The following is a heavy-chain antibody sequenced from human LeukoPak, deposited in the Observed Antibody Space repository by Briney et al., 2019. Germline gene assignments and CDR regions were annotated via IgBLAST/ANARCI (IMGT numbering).Heavy chain of an antibody. Sequence: GGSLRLSCAASGFTFSSYSMNRVRQAPGKGLEWVSSISSSSSYIYYADSVKGRFTISRDNAKNSLYLQMNSLRAEDTAVYYCARDDSSGLDAFDIWGQGTMVTVSS. D-gene: IGHD6-19*01. CDR2: ISSSSSYI. V-gene: IGHV3-21*01. J-gene: IGHJ3*02. CDR1: GFTFSSYS. CDR3: ARDDSSGLDAFDI.